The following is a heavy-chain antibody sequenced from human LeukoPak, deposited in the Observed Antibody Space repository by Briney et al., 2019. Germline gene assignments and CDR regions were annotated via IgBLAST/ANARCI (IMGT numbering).Heavy chain of an antibody. D-gene: IGHD3-10*01. CDR3: ARDRGPGVTMVRGVDLDY. V-gene: IGHV1-18*01. CDR2: ISAYDGNT. CDR1: GYTFTSYG. J-gene: IGHJ4*02. Sequence: ASVKVSCKASGYTFTSYGISWVRQAPGQGLEWMGWISAYDGNTNYAQKLQGRVTMTTDTSTSTAYMELRSLRSDDTAVYYCARDRGPGVTMVRGVDLDYWGQGTLVTVSS.